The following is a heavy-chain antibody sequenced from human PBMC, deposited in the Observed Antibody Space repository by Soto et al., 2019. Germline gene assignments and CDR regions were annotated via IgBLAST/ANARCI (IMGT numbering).Heavy chain of an antibody. J-gene: IGHJ4*02. D-gene: IGHD1-7*01. CDR2: INAGKGDT. V-gene: IGHV1-3*01. CDR3: ARNILGGTTDY. CDR1: GYTFTNCA. Sequence: GASVKVSCKASGYTFTNCAMHWVRQAPGQGLEWMGWINAGKGDTKYPQRFQGRVTITRDTSASTAYMELSSLRSEDTAVYYCARNILGGTTDYWGPGTLVTVSS.